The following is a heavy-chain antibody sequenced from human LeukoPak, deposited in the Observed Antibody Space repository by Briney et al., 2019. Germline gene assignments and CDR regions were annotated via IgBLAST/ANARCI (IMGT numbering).Heavy chain of an antibody. CDR3: ARVRSYYVSGSNFVPLYYMDV. CDR2: IIPIFGTA. Sequence: SVKVSCKASGGTFSSYAISWVRQAPGQGLEWMGGIIPIFGTANYAQKFQGRVTITADESTSTAYMELSSLRSEDTAVYYCARVRSYYVSGSNFVPLYYMDVWGKGTTVTASS. V-gene: IGHV1-69*01. D-gene: IGHD3-10*01. J-gene: IGHJ6*03. CDR1: GGTFSSYA.